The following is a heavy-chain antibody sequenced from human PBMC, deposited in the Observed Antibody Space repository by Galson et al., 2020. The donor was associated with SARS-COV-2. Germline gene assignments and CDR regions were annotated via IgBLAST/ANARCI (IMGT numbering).Heavy chain of an antibody. D-gene: IGHD3-3*01. J-gene: IGHJ6*03. CDR1: GFTFSSYS. CDR2: ISSSSSYI. CDR3: ARGGELRFLEWTRAVVYYYYMDV. V-gene: IGHV3-21*01. Sequence: GESLKISCAASGFTFSSYSMNWVRQAPGKGLEWVSSISSSSSYIYYADSVKGRFTISRDNAKNSLYLQMNSLRAEDTAVYYCARGGELRFLEWTRAVVYYYYMDVWGKVTTVTVSS.